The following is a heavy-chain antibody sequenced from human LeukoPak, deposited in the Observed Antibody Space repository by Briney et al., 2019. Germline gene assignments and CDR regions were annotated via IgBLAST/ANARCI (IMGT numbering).Heavy chain of an antibody. CDR2: INSNSGVT. CDR1: GYTFSGYF. D-gene: IGHD7-27*01. CDR3: ARDLSSTPNWEFDY. Sequence: ASVKVSSKASGYTFSGYFIHWVRQAAGQGLEWMGRINSNSGVTEYAQKFQGRVAMSRDTSINTASMELSWLTPDDTAVYYCARDLSSTPNWEFDYWGQGTLVTVSS. J-gene: IGHJ4*02. V-gene: IGHV1-2*06.